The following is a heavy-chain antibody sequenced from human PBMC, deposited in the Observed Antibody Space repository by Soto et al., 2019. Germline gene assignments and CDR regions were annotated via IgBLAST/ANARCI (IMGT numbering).Heavy chain of an antibody. D-gene: IGHD1-26*01. CDR3: ARGGAMGVDY. V-gene: IGHV3-74*01. CDR2: IYFDGITT. CDR1: GLTFNTHG. Sequence: EVQLVESGGGVVQPGGSWGLPCTASGLTFNTHGRHWFRRAPGKGLVWVSRIYFDGITTNYADSVKGRLTVSRDNAKNTVYLHVNTLRDEDTAVYYCARGGAMGVDYWGQGTLVTVSS. J-gene: IGHJ4*02.